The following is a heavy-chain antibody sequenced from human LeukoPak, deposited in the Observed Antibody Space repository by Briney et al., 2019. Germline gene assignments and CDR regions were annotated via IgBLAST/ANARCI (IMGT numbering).Heavy chain of an antibody. Sequence: SENLSRNCTVSGGSISSGGYYWSWIRQHPGKGLEWSGYICDSGSTYYSPSLKSRITTSVDTSKSQFSLKLSSVTAADTAVYYCARCYGSGDVFDIWGQGTMVTVSS. V-gene: IGHV4-31*03. CDR2: ICDSGST. CDR3: ARCYGSGDVFDI. CDR1: GGSISSGGYY. D-gene: IGHD3-10*01. J-gene: IGHJ3*02.